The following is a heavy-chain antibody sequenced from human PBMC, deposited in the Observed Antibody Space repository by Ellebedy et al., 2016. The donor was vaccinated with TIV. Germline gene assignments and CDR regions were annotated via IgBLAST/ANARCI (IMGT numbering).Heavy chain of an antibody. Sequence: GGSLRLSXVGTRFIFSNYGMHWVRQAPGKGLEWVAVIWSDANNRYYGDSMEGRFTISRDNSKNTLYLQMNSLRADDTAVYYCARGAYFTVTDNSLIDYWGQGTLVTVSS. J-gene: IGHJ4*02. CDR2: IWSDANNR. V-gene: IGHV3-33*01. CDR3: ARGAYFTVTDNSLIDY. D-gene: IGHD2-21*01. CDR1: RFIFSNYG.